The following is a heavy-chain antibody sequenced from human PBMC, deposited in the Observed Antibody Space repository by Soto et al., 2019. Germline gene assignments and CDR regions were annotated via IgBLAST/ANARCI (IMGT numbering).Heavy chain of an antibody. CDR2: IYYSGST. V-gene: IGHV4-59*01. D-gene: IGHD4-17*01. CDR3: AREDRAVTTGGWFAP. Sequence: QVQLQESGPGLVKPSETLSLTCTVSGGSISSYYWSWIRQPPGKGLEWIGYIYYSGSTNYNPSLKSQVTISVDPSKNQFSLKMSSVTAGDTAVYYCAREDRAVTTGGWFAPWGQGTLVTASS. J-gene: IGHJ5*02. CDR1: GGSISSYY.